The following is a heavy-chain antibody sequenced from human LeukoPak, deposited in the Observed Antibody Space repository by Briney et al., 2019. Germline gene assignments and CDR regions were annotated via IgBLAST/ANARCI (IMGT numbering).Heavy chain of an antibody. CDR2: IYYSGST. CDR1: GGSISSYY. CDR3: ARAYDSSGYSEYYFDY. V-gene: IGHV4-59*01. D-gene: IGHD3-22*01. Sequence: SETLSLTCTVSGGSISSYYWSWSRQPPGKVLEWIGYIYYSGSTNYNPSLKSRVTISVDTSKNQFSLKLSSVTAADTAVYYCARAYDSSGYSEYYFDYWGQGTLVTVSS. J-gene: IGHJ4*02.